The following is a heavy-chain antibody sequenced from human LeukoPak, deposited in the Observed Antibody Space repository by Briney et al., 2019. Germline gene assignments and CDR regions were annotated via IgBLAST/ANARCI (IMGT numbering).Heavy chain of an antibody. J-gene: IGHJ6*02. CDR3: ARGGLYYYGSVPRYYYGMDA. CDR2: INSDGSST. D-gene: IGHD3-10*01. V-gene: IGHV3-74*01. CDR1: GFTFSSYW. Sequence: PGGSLRLSCAASGFTFSSYWMHWVRQAPGKGLVWVSRINSDGSSTSYADSVKGRFTISRDNAKNTLYLQMNSLRAVDTAVYYCARGGLYYYGSVPRYYYGMDAWGQGTTVTVSS.